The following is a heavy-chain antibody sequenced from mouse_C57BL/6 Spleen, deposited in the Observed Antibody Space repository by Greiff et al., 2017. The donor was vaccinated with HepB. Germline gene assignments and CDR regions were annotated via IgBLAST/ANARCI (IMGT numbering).Heavy chain of an antibody. CDR2: ISYSGST. D-gene: IGHD3-3*01. CDR1: GYSITSGYG. CDR3: ARTARIKY. V-gene: IGHV3-2*02. Sequence: DVKLQESGPGLVKPSQSLSLTCTVTGYSITSGYGWNWIRQGPGNKLEWMGDISYSGSTNYNPSLKSRVSITRDTSKNQFFLQLNSVTTEDTATYYCARTARIKYWGQGTTLTVSS. J-gene: IGHJ2*01.